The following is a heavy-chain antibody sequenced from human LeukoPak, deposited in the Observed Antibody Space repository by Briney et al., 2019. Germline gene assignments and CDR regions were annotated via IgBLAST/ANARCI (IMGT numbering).Heavy chain of an antibody. CDR3: ARSEGSYARGYVDY. CDR1: GFTFSSYA. V-gene: IGHV3-30-3*01. Sequence: GRSLRLSCAASGFTFSSYAMHWVRQAPGKGLEWVAVISYDGSNKYYADSVKGRFTISRDNSENTLYLQMNSLRAEDTAVYYCARSEGSYARGYVDYWGQGTLVTVSS. J-gene: IGHJ4*02. CDR2: ISYDGSNK. D-gene: IGHD2-2*01.